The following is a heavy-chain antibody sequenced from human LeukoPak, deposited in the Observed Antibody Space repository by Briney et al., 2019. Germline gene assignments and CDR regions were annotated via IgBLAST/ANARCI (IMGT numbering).Heavy chain of an antibody. CDR1: GHTFTGYY. J-gene: IGHJ5*02. V-gene: IGHV1-2*02. CDR3: ARACSSTSCSRVNWFDP. CDR2: INPNSGGT. D-gene: IGHD2-2*01. Sequence: ASVKVSCKASGHTFTGYYMHWVRQAPGQGLEWMGWINPNSGGTNYAQKFQGRVTMTRDTSISTAYMELSRLRSDDTAVYYCARACSSTSCSRVNWFDPWGQGTLVTVSS.